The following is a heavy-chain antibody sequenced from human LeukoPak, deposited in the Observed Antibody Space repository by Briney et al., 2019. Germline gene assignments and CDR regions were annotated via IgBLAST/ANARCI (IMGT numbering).Heavy chain of an antibody. CDR3: ARIFPRYYDSTGPDYWYFDL. J-gene: IGHJ2*01. CDR1: GFTFNTYW. CDR2: IKRDASEK. D-gene: IGHD3-22*01. V-gene: IGHV3-7*01. Sequence: GGSLRLSCAASGFTFNTYWMSWVRQAPGKGLEWVAKIKRDASEKYYVDSVKGRFTISRDNAKNSLYLQMNSLRAEDTAVYYCARIFPRYYDSTGPDYWYFDLWGRGTLVTVSS.